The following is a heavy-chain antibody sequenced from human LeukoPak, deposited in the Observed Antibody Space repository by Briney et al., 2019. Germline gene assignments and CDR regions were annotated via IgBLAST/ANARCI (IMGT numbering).Heavy chain of an antibody. J-gene: IGHJ4*02. V-gene: IGHV3-73*01. CDR1: GFTFSGSA. CDR2: IRSKANSYAT. D-gene: IGHD3-16*02. CDR3: TRHYDDYVWGSYRYGYDY. Sequence: PGGSLRLSCAASGFTFSGSAMHWVRQASGKGLEWVGRIRSKANSYATAYAASVKGRFTIYRDDSKNTAYLQMNSLKTEDTAVYYCTRHYDDYVWGSYRYGYDYWGQGTLVTVSS.